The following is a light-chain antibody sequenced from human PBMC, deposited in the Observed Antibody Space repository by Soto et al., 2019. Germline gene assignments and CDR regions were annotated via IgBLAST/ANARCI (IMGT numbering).Light chain of an antibody. CDR1: QSVRSN. V-gene: IGKV3-15*01. CDR3: QQFSSYPLT. J-gene: IGKJ4*01. Sequence: EIVMTQSPATLSVSPGERATLSCRASQSVRSNLAWYQQKPGQAPRLVIYAASTRATGIPDRFSGSVSGTEFTLTISSLQSEDFAVYYCQQFSSYPLTFGGGTKVDIK. CDR2: AAS.